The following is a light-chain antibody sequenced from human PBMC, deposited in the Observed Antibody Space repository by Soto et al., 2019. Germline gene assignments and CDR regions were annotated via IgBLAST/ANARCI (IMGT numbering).Light chain of an antibody. CDR3: SSYGGSNKFVI. J-gene: IGLJ2*01. CDR1: SSDVGGYNY. V-gene: IGLV2-8*01. Sequence: QSAPTQPPSASGSPGQSVTISCTGTSSDVGGYNYVSWYQQHPGKAPKLMIYEVSQRPSGVPDRFSGSKSGNTASLTVSGLQAEDEGDYYCSSYGGSNKFVILGGGTKLTVL. CDR2: EVS.